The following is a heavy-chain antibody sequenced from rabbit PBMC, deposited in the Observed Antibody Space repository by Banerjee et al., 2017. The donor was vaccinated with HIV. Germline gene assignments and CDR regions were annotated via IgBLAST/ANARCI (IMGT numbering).Heavy chain of an antibody. CDR2: IYTSSGGT. V-gene: IGHV1S40*01. J-gene: IGHJ4*01. Sequence: QSLEESGGDLVKPGASLTLTCTASGFSFSSGYDIYWVRQAPGKGLEWIACIYTSSGGTYYASWAKGRFTISKTSSTTVTLQMTSLTAADTATYFCARDFDGAYAGYGYGLKLWGPGTLVTVS. D-gene: IGHD6-1*01. CDR3: ARDFDGAYAGYGYGLKL. CDR1: GFSFSSGYD.